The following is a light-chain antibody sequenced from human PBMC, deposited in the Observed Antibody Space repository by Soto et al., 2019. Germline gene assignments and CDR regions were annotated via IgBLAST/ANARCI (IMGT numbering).Light chain of an antibody. V-gene: IGKV4-1*01. J-gene: IGKJ2*02. CDR3: QQYYSTPCT. CDR1: QSVLYSSNSKNY. CDR2: WAT. Sequence: DIVMTQSPDSLAVSLGERATINCKSSQSVLYSSNSKNYLAWYQHKPGQPPKLLIYWATTRESGVPERFSGSGSGTDFTHTISSLQAEDVAVYYCQQYYSTPCTFGRGTKLEIK.